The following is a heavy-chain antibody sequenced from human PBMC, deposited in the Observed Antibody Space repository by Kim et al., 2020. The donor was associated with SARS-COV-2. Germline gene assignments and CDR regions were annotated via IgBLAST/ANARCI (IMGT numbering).Heavy chain of an antibody. CDR3: ARVGYDHFWGGYRDYYYYYGMDV. V-gene: IGHV3-11*05. CDR2: ISSSSSYT. D-gene: IGHD3-16*02. CDR1: GFTFSDYY. J-gene: IGHJ6*04. Sequence: GGSLRLSCAVSGFTFSDYYMSWIRQAPGKGLEWVSYISSSSSYTNYADSVNGRFTISRDNAKNSLYLQMNSLRAEDTAVSYCARVGYDHFWGGYRDYYYYYGMDVWGETTTVTVSS.